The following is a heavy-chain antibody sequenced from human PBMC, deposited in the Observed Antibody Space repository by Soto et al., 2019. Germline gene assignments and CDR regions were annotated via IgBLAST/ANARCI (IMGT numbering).Heavy chain of an antibody. CDR2: IIPILGIA. CDR3: ARDNETFTTIFGVVSYVY. V-gene: IGHV1-69*04. CDR1: GGTFSSYT. Sequence: GASVKVSCKASGGTFSSYTISWVRQAPGQGLEWMGRIIPILGIANYAQKFQGRVTITADKSTSTAYMELSSLRSEDTAVYYCARDNETFTTIFGVVSYVYWGQGTLVTVSS. D-gene: IGHD3-3*01. J-gene: IGHJ4*02.